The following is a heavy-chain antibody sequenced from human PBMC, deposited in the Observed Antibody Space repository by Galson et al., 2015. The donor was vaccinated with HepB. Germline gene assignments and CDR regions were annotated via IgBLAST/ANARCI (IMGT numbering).Heavy chain of an antibody. D-gene: IGHD3-10*01. Sequence: SVKVSCKASGYTFTIYYMYWVRQAPGQGLEWMGIISPNAGSTNYAQKFQGRVTMTRDTSTSTAYMELSSLRSEDTAVYYCARGVTMVRGVINPFLCGMDVWGHGTTVTVSS. CDR2: ISPNAGST. V-gene: IGHV1-46*01. CDR3: ARGVTMVRGVINPFLCGMDV. J-gene: IGHJ6*02. CDR1: GYTFTIYY.